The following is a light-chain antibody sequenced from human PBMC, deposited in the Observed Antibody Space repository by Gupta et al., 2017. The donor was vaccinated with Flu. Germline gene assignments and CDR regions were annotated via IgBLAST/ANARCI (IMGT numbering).Light chain of an antibody. CDR1: SSNIGNNY. CDR2: ENN. Sequence: SSSNIGNNYISWYQQLPGTAPKLLIYENNMRPSGIPDRFSVSKSGTSATLGITGLQTGDEADYYCETWDSSLSARVFGGGTKLTVL. V-gene: IGLV1-51*02. J-gene: IGLJ3*02. CDR3: ETWDSSLSARV.